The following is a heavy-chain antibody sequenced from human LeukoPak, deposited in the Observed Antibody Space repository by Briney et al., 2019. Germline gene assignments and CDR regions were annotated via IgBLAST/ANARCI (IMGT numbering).Heavy chain of an antibody. D-gene: IGHD3-3*01. Sequence: GGSLRLSCAASGFTFSGYGMSWVRQAPGKGLEWVANIKQDGSEKYYVDSVKGRFTISRDNAKNSLYLQMNSLRAEDTAVYYCARVWYDFWSGYPILDYWGQGTLVTVSS. CDR2: IKQDGSEK. CDR3: ARVWYDFWSGYPILDY. CDR1: GFTFSGYG. J-gene: IGHJ4*02. V-gene: IGHV3-7*01.